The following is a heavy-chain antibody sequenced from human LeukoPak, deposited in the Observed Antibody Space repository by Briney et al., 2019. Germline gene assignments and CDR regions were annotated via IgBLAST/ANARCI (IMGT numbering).Heavy chain of an antibody. CDR3: AKATAGSYDAFDI. J-gene: IGHJ3*02. V-gene: IGHV3-74*01. CDR2: IDT. CDR1: GFTFSNYW. Sequence: GGSLRLSCAASGFTFSNYWMHWVRQAPGKGLVWVSRIDTSYADSVKGRFTISRDNSKNTLYLQMNSLRAEDTAVYYCAKATAGSYDAFDIWGQGTMVTVSS. D-gene: IGHD6-13*01.